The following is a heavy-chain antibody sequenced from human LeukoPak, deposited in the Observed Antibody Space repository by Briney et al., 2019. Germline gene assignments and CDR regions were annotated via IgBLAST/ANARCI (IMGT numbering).Heavy chain of an antibody. Sequence: PGGSLRLSCAASGFTFSNYNMNWVRQAPGKGLEWVSYISSGSNTIYYADSVKGRFTISRDNAKNSLFLQMNSLRAEDTALYYCARDTALGYYFDSWGQGTLVTVSS. CDR2: ISSGSNTI. CDR1: GFTFSNYN. D-gene: IGHD2-21*02. V-gene: IGHV3-48*01. J-gene: IGHJ4*02. CDR3: ARDTALGYYFDS.